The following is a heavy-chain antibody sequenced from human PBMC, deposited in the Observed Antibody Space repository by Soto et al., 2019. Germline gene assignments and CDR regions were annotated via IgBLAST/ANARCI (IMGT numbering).Heavy chain of an antibody. V-gene: IGHV1-3*01. D-gene: IGHD4-17*01. CDR1: GYTFTSYA. Sequence: ASVKVSCKASGYTFTSYAMHWVRQAPGQRLEWMGWINAGNGNTKYSQKFQGRVTITRDTSASTAYMELSSVTAADTAVYYCARTYGDCFDYWGQGTLVTVSS. J-gene: IGHJ4*02. CDR2: INAGNGNT. CDR3: ARTYGDCFDY.